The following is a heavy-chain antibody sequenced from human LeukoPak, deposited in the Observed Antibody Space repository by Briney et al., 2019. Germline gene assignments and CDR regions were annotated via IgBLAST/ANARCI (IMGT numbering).Heavy chain of an antibody. J-gene: IGHJ6*03. CDR2: ITGSAGNT. Sequence: GGSLRLSCAASGFIFSNYAMSWVRQAPGKGLEWVSTITGSAGNTYNADFVQGRFIISRDNSKSTLYLQMSSLRAEDTAVYYCAKKLQPGNYHYYMDVWGKGTTVAVSS. CDR3: AKKLQPGNYHYYMDV. D-gene: IGHD4-11*01. V-gene: IGHV3-23*01. CDR1: GFIFSNYA.